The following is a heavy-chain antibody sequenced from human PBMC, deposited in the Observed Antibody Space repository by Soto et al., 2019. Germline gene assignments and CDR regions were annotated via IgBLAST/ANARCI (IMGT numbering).Heavy chain of an antibody. J-gene: IGHJ5*02. D-gene: IGHD6-6*01. Sequence: GGSLRLSCAASGFTVSSNYMSWVRQAPGKGLEWVSVIYSGGSTYYADSVKGRFTMSRDNSKNTLYLQMNSLRAEDTAVYYCAREGEGYSSSSDWFDPWGQGTLVTVSS. CDR3: AREGEGYSSSSDWFDP. V-gene: IGHV3-53*01. CDR2: IYSGGST. CDR1: GFTVSSNY.